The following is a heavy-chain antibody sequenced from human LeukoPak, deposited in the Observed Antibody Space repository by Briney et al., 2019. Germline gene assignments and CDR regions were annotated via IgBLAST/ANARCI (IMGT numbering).Heavy chain of an antibody. J-gene: IGHJ3*02. CDR3: ARVPWEHAPAFDI. Sequence: PGGSLRLSCAASGSTFSSYSMNWVRQAPGKGLEWVSSISSSSSYIYYADSVKGRFTISRDNAKNSLYLQMNSLRAEDTAVYYCARVPWEHAPAFDIWGQGQWSPSLQ. V-gene: IGHV3-21*01. D-gene: IGHD1-26*01. CDR2: ISSSSSYI. CDR1: GSTFSSYS.